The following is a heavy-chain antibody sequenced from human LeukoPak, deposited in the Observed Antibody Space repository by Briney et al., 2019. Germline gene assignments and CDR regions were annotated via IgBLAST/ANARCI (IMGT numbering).Heavy chain of an antibody. CDR3: ARDIGY. V-gene: IGHV4-34*01. Sequence: SETLSLTCAVYGGSFSGYYWSWIRQPPGKGLEWIGEINHSGSTYYNPSLKSRVTISVDTSKNQFSLKLSSVTAADTAVYYCARDIGYWGQGTLVTVSS. CDR1: GGSFSGYY. CDR2: INHSGST. J-gene: IGHJ4*02.